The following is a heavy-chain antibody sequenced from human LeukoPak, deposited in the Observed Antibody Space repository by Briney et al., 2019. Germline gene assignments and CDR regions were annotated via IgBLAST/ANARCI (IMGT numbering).Heavy chain of an antibody. D-gene: IGHD1-1*01. Sequence: GGSLRLSCAASGFTFSSYAMSWVRQAPGKGLEWVSAISGSGGSTYYADSVKGRFTISRDNPKNTLYLQMNSLRAEDTAVYYCAKYRLERRGREHYYYGMDVWGQGTTVTVSS. CDR1: GFTFSSYA. CDR3: AKYRLERRGREHYYYGMDV. J-gene: IGHJ6*02. V-gene: IGHV3-23*01. CDR2: ISGSGGST.